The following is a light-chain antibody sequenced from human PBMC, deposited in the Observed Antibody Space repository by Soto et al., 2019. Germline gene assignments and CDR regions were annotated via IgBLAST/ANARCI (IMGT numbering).Light chain of an antibody. CDR3: QQSSGSRDWA. CDR2: GAS. Sequence: EIFLTQSPATQSLSPGERATLSCRASQSVSSSYLAWYQQKPGQAPRLLIYGASSRATGIPDRFSGSGSGTDFTLTIRGLQPEAFATYYCQQSSGSRDWAFGQGTKVDIK. CDR1: QSVSSSY. J-gene: IGKJ1*01. V-gene: IGKV3D-20*02.